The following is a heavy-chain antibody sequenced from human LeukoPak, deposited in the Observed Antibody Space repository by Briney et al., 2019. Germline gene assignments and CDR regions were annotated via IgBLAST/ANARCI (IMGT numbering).Heavy chain of an antibody. CDR3: AKDHAGSGRAFEY. J-gene: IGHJ4*02. CDR2: MSSDGINT. V-gene: IGHV3-30*04. Sequence: GGSLRLSCATSGFTFRTSGVHWVRQAPGKGLEWVALMSSDGINTYYADSVKGRFTVSRDCSKDILYLQMNSLRADDTAIYYCAKDHAGSGRAFEYWGQGTLVTVSS. D-gene: IGHD3-10*01. CDR1: GFTFRTSG.